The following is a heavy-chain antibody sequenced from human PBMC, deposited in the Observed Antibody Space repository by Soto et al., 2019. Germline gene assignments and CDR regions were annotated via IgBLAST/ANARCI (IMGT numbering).Heavy chain of an antibody. J-gene: IGHJ4*01. Sequence: QLQLQESGPGMVKPSATLSLTLTVSGYSISTNNYYWGWIRQPPGKGLEWIGSISDIRDTYYKPYLRGQVTIFVDTSKHQISLRLSSVTAADTAVYYCATVGGSYLAIPSSYWGHGTLVTVSS. CDR2: ISDIRDT. D-gene: IGHD1-26*01. V-gene: IGHV4-39*01. CDR3: ATVGGSYLAIPSSY. CDR1: GYSISTNNYY.